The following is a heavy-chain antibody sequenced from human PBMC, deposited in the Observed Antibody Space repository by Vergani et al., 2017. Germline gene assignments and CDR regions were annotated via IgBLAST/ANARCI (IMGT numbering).Heavy chain of an antibody. V-gene: IGHV4-31*03. J-gene: IGHJ4*02. D-gene: IGHD4-17*01. CDR2: IYYSGST. CDR1: GGSISSGGYY. Sequence: QVQLQESGPGLVKPSQTLSLTCTVSGGSISSGGYYWSWIRQHPGKGLEWIGYIYYSGSTYYNQSLKSRVTISVDTSKNQFSLKLSSVTAADTAVYYCARIGTTVTMGRAFDYWGQGTLVTVSS. CDR3: ARIGTTVTMGRAFDY.